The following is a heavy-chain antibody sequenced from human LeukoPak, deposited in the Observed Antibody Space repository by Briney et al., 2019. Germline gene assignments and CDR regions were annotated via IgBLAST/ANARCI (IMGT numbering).Heavy chain of an antibody. D-gene: IGHD2/OR15-2a*01. CDR1: GGSISSGSYY. CDR2: IYTSGST. CDR3: ARGGLLGGYYYCYMDV. J-gene: IGHJ6*03. Sequence: SQTLSLTCTVSGGSISSGSYYWSWIRQPAGKGLEWIGRIYTSGSTNYNPSLKSRVTISVDTSKNQFSLKLSSVTAADTAVYYCARGGLLGGYYYCYMDVWGKGTTVTVSS. V-gene: IGHV4-61*02.